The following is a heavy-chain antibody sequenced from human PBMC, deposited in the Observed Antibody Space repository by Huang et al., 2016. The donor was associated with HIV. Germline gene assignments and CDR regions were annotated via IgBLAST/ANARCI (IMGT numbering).Heavy chain of an antibody. CDR3: ARLPGSITMIRGVITDPY. V-gene: IGHV4-39*01. CDR1: GGSIRSDNYY. D-gene: IGHD3-10*01. Sequence: QLQLQESGPGLVKPSETLSLTCTVSGGSIRSDNYYWGWIRQPPGKGLEWIGSIYFSGSTYYNPSLKSRVTITVETAKNQFSLKMRSGTAADTAVYYCARLPGSITMIRGVITDPYWGQGTLVTVSS. J-gene: IGHJ4*02. CDR2: IYFSGST.